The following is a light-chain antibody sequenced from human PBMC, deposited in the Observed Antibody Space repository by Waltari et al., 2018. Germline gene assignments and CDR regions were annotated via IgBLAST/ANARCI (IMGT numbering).Light chain of an antibody. CDR1: QTVLYRSSNKNY. CDR2: WAS. J-gene: IGKJ1*01. Sequence: DIVMTQSPESLAVSLGERATLNCTSSQTVLYRSSNKNYLAWYQVRPGQPPKLLISWASTRQSGVPDRFSGSGSGTDFTLTISSLQAEDVAVYYCQQYYRTPLAFGQGTKVEIK. V-gene: IGKV4-1*01. CDR3: QQYYRTPLA.